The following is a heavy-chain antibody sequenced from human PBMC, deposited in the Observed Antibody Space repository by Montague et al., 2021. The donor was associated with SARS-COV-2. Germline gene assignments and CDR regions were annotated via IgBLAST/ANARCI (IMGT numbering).Heavy chain of an antibody. CDR2: IGYSGGI. D-gene: IGHD3-10*01. CDR3: ARAVTVRRAVNWFDP. V-gene: IGHV4-59*11. Sequence: SETLSLTCTVSGGSMSDHYWYWIRQPPGKGLELLSYIGYSGGINSNSTPKSRVSMSVYTSKNQFSLKLTSVAAAATAAYYCARAVTVRRAVNWFDPWGQGTLVTVSS. J-gene: IGHJ5*02. CDR1: GGSMSDHY.